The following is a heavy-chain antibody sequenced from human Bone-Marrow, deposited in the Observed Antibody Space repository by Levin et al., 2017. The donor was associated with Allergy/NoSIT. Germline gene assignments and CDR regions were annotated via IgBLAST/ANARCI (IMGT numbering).Heavy chain of an antibody. CDR2: ISYDGSNK. D-gene: IGHD4-17*01. V-gene: IGHV3-30*18. CDR1: GFNFSTFG. J-gene: IGHJ4*02. CDR3: AKEDYGDYVLDS. Sequence: PGGPLRLSCAASGFNFSTFGMHWVRQAPGKGLEWVAVISYDGSNKYYVDSVKGRFTISRDNSKNTLFLQMNSLRAEDTAVYYCAKEDYGDYVLDSWGQGTLLTV.